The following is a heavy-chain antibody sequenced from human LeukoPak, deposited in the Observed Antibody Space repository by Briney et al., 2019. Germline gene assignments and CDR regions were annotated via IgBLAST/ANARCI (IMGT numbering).Heavy chain of an antibody. CDR1: GYTFTSYA. CDR2: INAGNGNT. CDR3: ARVALQQQLVKSWFDP. V-gene: IGHV1-3*01. J-gene: IGHJ5*02. D-gene: IGHD6-13*01. Sequence: ASVKVSCKASGYTFTSYAMHWVRQAPGQRLEWMGWINAGNGNTKYSQKFQGRVTITRDTSASTAYMELSSLRSEDTAVYYCARVALQQQLVKSWFDPWGQGTLVTVSS.